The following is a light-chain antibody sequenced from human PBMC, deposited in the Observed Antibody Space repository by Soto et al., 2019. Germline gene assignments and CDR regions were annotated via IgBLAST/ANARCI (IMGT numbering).Light chain of an antibody. CDR3: ASWDDSLNSHI. J-gene: IGLJ1*01. CDR2: SNH. CDR1: SSNIPSNT. V-gene: IGLV1-44*01. Sequence: QSVLTQPPSAFATPGQSVTVSCSGSSSNIPSNTVNWYQQLPGTAPKLLIYSNHQRPSGVPKRFSASKSGTSASLAISGLQSEDEADYYCASWDDSLNSHIFGTGAKVTVL.